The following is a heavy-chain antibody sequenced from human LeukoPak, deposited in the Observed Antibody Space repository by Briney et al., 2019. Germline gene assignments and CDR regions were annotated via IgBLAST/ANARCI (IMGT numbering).Heavy chain of an antibody. CDR1: GFTFSSYE. J-gene: IGHJ4*02. CDR3: ARANRAYYFDY. D-gene: IGHD3-16*01. V-gene: IGHV3-48*03. CDR2: ISSSGSTI. Sequence: PGGSLGLSCAASGFTFSSYEMNWVRQAPGKGLEWVSYISSSGSTIYYADSVKGRFTISRDNAKNSLYLQMNSLRAEDMAVYYCARANRAYYFDYWGQGTLVTVSS.